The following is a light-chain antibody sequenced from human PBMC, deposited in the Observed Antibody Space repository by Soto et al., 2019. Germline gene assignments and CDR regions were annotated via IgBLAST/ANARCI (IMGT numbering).Light chain of an antibody. J-gene: IGKJ1*01. V-gene: IGKV1-5*03. Sequence: DIQMTQSPSTLSASVGDTVTISCRASQSFSSWLAWYQQKPGKAPKLLIYKASSLQSGVPSRFSGSGSGTEFTLTISSLQPEDFATYYCLQHNSYPRTFGQGTKVDIK. CDR3: LQHNSYPRT. CDR1: QSFSSW. CDR2: KAS.